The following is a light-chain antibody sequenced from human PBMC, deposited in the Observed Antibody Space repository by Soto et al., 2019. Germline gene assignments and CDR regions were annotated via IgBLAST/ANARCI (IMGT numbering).Light chain of an antibody. CDR1: QSLVYGRGNIY. Sequence: DVVMTQSPLSLPVTLGQPASISCRSSQSLVYGRGNIYLNWFQQRPDQSPRRLIYYVSNRDSGVPDRFSGGGSGTNFTLKISRVEAEDVGVYYCMQGTHWPFTLGPGTKVDIK. V-gene: IGKV2-30*01. CDR3: MQGTHWPFT. CDR2: YVS. J-gene: IGKJ3*01.